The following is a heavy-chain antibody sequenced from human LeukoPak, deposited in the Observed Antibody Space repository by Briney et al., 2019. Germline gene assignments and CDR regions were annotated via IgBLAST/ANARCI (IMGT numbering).Heavy chain of an antibody. D-gene: IGHD4-17*01. CDR1: GFTFSSYA. CDR3: ATARGLTTVTQGFDY. J-gene: IGHJ4*02. V-gene: IGHV3-23*01. Sequence: PGGSLTLSCAASGFTFSSYAMYWVRQAPGKGLEWVSAISASGGTTYYADSVKGRFTISRENSKNTLYLQVNSLRAEDAAVYYCATARGLTTVTQGFDYWGQGTLVTVSS. CDR2: ISASGGTT.